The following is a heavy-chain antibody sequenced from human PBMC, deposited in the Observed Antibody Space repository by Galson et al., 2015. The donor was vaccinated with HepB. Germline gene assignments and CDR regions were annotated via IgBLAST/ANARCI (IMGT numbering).Heavy chain of an antibody. CDR2: IIQDGSEK. V-gene: IGHV3-7*01. J-gene: IGHJ3*02. CDR1: GFTFSSHW. Sequence: SLRLSCAASGFTFSSHWMSWVRQAPGKGLEWVANIIQDGSEKYYVGSVKGRFTISRDNAKNSLYLQMNSLRAEDTAICYCTTAGTGWYGPDAFDMWGQGTMVTVSS. D-gene: IGHD6-19*01. CDR3: TTAGTGWYGPDAFDM.